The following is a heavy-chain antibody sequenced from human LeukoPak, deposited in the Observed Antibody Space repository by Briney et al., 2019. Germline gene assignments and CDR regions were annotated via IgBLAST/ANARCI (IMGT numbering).Heavy chain of an antibody. CDR3: ARSGYIYGTLLDF. D-gene: IGHD5-18*01. Sequence: PGGSLRLSCAASGFIFNNYAMHWVRQAPGKGLEYVSVVTSNGANTYYGTSVKGRFTVSRDNSKNLVFFDMASLRPEDTAVYFCARSGYIYGTLLDFWGQGTSVTVSP. CDR1: GFIFNNYA. V-gene: IGHV3-64*01. CDR2: VTSNGANT. J-gene: IGHJ1*01.